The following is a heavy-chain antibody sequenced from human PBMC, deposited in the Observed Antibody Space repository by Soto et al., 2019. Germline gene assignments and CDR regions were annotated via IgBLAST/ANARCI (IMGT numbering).Heavy chain of an antibody. Sequence: QVQLVQSGAEVKKPGASVNVSCKGSGYTFTGNYMHWMRQAAGQGPEGRGSINPRNGDTDYAQKFQARRAITRHTSISAAYTVRIRLTSDDTAVYFCVRGGGVDVVTPTRIVLDSWGQGALLTVSS. V-gene: IGHV1-2*02. CDR3: VRGGGVDVVTPTRIVLDS. J-gene: IGHJ5*01. D-gene: IGHD2-2*03. CDR2: INPRNGDT. CDR1: GYTFTGNY.